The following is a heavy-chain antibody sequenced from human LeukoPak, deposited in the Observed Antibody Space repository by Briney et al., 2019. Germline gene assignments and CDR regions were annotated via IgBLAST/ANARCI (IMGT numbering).Heavy chain of an antibody. V-gene: IGHV1-69*13. D-gene: IGHD3-9*01. CDR2: IIPLKGTS. J-gene: IGHJ4*02. CDR3: ATYDVLTRCEY. CDR1: VCTLSEHV. Sequence: SVKVSFMSSVCTLSEHVINGVGPAPGHGLEWMGGIIPLKGTSKLTQKLQDRATISADESTNTVYMEVRSLRSEDTALYYCATYDVLTRCEYWGQGTLVIVSS.